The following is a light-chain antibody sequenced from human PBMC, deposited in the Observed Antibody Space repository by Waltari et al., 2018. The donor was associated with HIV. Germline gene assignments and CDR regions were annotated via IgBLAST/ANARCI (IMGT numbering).Light chain of an antibody. V-gene: IGKV4-1*01. Sequence: DIVMTQSPDSLAVSLGERATMNCKSSQSILSSSNNKKYLAWYQQKPGQPPRLLIYWASTRDSGVPDRFIGGGSGTDFTLTISSLQSEDVAVYFCHQYYTTPSTFGQGTRVEIK. CDR3: HQYYTTPST. CDR1: QSILSSSNNKKY. J-gene: IGKJ1*01. CDR2: WAS.